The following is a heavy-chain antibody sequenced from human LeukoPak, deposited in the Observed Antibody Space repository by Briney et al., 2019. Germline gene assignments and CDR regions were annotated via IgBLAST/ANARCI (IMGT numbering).Heavy chain of an antibody. CDR2: IKEDGSEE. J-gene: IGHJ4*02. D-gene: IGHD2-15*01. V-gene: IGHV3-7*05. Sequence: GGSLRLSCAASGFTFKIYWMSWVRQAPGKGLEGVANIKEDGSEEYYVDSLKGRFTISRDNAKNSLYLQVNSLRAEDTAVYYCARYCSIGSCFDYWGQGTLVTVSS. CDR3: ARYCSIGSCFDY. CDR1: GFTFKIYW.